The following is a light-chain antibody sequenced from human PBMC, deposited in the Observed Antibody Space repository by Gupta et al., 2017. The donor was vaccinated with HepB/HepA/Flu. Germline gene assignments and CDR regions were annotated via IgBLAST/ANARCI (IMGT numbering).Light chain of an antibody. CDR3: QQRYRNHPMIT. V-gene: IGKV1-39*01. Sequence: DIQMTQSPSSLSASVGDRVTITCRASQSISSYLNWYQQKPGKAPKLLIYAASSLQRGVPSRFSGSGVGTDFTLTISSRQPEDFATYYCQQRYRNHPMITFGGGTKVEIK. CDR2: AAS. CDR1: QSISSY. J-gene: IGKJ4*01.